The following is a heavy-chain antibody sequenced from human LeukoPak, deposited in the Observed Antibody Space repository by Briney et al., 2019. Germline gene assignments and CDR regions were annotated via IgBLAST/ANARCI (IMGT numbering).Heavy chain of an antibody. CDR3: ARRNTYYGPFDY. V-gene: IGHV4-38-2*01. CDR1: GYSISSGDY. D-gene: IGHD1-26*01. CDR2: IYHSGST. J-gene: IGHJ4*02. Sequence: SETLSLTCAVSGYSISSGDYWGWIRQPPGKGLDWIGSIYHSGSTYYNPSLKSRVTVSVDTSKNQFSLKLNSVTAADTAVYYCARRNTYYGPFDYWGQGALVTVCS.